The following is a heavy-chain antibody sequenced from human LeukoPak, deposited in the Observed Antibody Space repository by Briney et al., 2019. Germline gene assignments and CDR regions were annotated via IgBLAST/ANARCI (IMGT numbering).Heavy chain of an antibody. Sequence: GGSLRLSCAASGFTFNNYGMHWVRQAPGRGLEWVALIWYDGTNKYYGDSVKGRFTISRDNSKNTLYLQMNSLRAEDTAVYYCARGRFGELSVATFDIWGQGTMVTVSS. V-gene: IGHV3-33*01. CDR1: GFTFNNYG. D-gene: IGHD3-10*01. J-gene: IGHJ3*02. CDR2: IWYDGTNK. CDR3: ARGRFGELSVATFDI.